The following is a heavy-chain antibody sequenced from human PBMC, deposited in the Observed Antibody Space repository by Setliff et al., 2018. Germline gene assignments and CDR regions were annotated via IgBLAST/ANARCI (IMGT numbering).Heavy chain of an antibody. Sequence: PSETLSLTCTVSGGSISSSSYYWGWIRQPPGKGLEWIGCVYYSGNTYYSPSLKSRVTMFVDTSKNQFSLKVSSMTAADTAVYYCARITRGDAAVTDYWGQGTLVTVSS. CDR1: GGSISSSSYY. CDR2: VYYSGNT. CDR3: ARITRGDAAVTDY. V-gene: IGHV4-39*01. J-gene: IGHJ4*02. D-gene: IGHD6-13*01.